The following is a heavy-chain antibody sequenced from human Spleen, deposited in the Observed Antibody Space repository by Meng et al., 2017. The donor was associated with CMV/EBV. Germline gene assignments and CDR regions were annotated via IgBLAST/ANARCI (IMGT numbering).Heavy chain of an antibody. V-gene: IGHV4-59*01. D-gene: IGHD7-27*01. CDR3: ARGFDSQTGDRFDY. J-gene: IGHJ4*02. Sequence: SETLSLTCTVSGGSITSYYWSWIRQPPGKGLEWIGYIYYSGSTHYNPSVKGRLPISVDTSKNQFSLRLTSVSAADTAVYYCARGFDSQTGDRFDYWGQGTLVTVSS. CDR2: IYYSGST. CDR1: GGSITSYY.